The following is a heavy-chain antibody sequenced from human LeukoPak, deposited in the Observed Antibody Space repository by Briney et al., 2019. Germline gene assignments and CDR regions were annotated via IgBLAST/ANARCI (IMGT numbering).Heavy chain of an antibody. CDR2: INAGNGNT. CDR3: ARDYWSMVRGVSGWFDP. J-gene: IGHJ5*02. V-gene: IGHV1-3*01. Sequence: ASVKVSCKASGYTFTSYAMHWVRQAPGQRLEWMGWINAGNGNTKYSQKFQGRVTNTRDTSASTAYMELSSLRSEDTAVYYCARDYWSMVRGVSGWFDPWGQGTLVTVSS. CDR1: GYTFTSYA. D-gene: IGHD3-10*01.